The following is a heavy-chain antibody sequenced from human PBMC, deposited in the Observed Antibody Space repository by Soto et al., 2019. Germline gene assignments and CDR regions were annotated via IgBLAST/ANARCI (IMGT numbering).Heavy chain of an antibody. J-gene: IGHJ6*02. Sequence: GGSLRLSCAASGFTFDDYAMHWVRHAPGKGLEWVSGISWNSGSIGYADSVKGRFTISRDNAKNSLYLQMNSLRAEDTALYYCAKDIGYSSSSGSPYYYGMDVWGQGTTVTVS. CDR1: GFTFDDYA. V-gene: IGHV3-9*01. CDR2: ISWNSGSI. D-gene: IGHD6-6*01. CDR3: AKDIGYSSSSGSPYYYGMDV.